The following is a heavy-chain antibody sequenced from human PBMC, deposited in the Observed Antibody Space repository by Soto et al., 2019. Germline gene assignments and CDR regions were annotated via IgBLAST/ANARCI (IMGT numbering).Heavy chain of an antibody. CDR2: MNPKSGNT. J-gene: IGHJ5*02. CDR1: GYRFTSYD. D-gene: IGHD6-25*01. V-gene: IGHV1-8*01. CDR3: ARAAASLDP. Sequence: QVQLVQSGAEVKKPGASVKVSCKASGYRFTSYDINWVRQATGQGLEWMGWMNPKSGNTGHAQKFQGRVTMTMDTSVSTAYMELNSLRSDDTAVYYCARAAASLDPWGQGTLVTVSS.